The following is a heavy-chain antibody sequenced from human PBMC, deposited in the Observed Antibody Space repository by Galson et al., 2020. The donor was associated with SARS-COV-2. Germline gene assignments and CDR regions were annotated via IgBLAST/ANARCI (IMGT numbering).Heavy chain of an antibody. D-gene: IGHD4-17*01. CDR1: GYTFTNNE. CDR3: ARSYDDFATWFDP. J-gene: IGHJ5*02. V-gene: IGHV1-8*01. CDR2: MNPNSGNT. Sequence: ASVKVSCKASGYTFTNNEINWVRQAPGQGLEWMGWMNPNSGNTGYAQKFQGRVTMTRTTSISTAYMELNSLTSEDTAVYYCARSYDDFATWFDPWGQGTLVTVSS.